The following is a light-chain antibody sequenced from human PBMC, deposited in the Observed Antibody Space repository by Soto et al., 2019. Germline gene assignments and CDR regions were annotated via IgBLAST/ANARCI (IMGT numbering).Light chain of an antibody. CDR1: QRVSSSY. J-gene: IGKJ1*01. CDR3: QQYSSSPWT. CDR2: GAS. Sequence: ENVLTQSPGTLSSSPGERATLSCRASQRVSSSYLAWYQQRPGQAPRLLIYGASSRATGIPDRFSGSGSGTDFTLTISRLEPEDFAVYYCQQYSSSPWTFGQGTKVEIK. V-gene: IGKV3-20*01.